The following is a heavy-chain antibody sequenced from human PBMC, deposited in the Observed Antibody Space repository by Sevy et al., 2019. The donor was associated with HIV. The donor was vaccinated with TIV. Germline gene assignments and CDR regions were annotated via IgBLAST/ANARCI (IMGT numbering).Heavy chain of an antibody. D-gene: IGHD2-15*01. V-gene: IGHV3-7*01. CDR2: INQAGSDK. CDR1: GFTFSDSW. Sequence: GSSLRLSCAASGFTFSDSWMTWVRQGPGKGLEWVANINQAGSDKYYVDSVRGRFTISRDNAKNSLYLQMNSLRVEDTALYYCAGGGFLSRYWGQGSLVTVSS. J-gene: IGHJ4*02. CDR3: AGGGFLSRY.